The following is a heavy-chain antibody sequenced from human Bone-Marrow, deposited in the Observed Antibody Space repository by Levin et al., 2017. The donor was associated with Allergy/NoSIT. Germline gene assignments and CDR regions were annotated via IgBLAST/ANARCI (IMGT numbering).Heavy chain of an antibody. Sequence: SETLSLTCTVSGGSISSGDYYWSWIRQPPGKGLEWIGYIYYSGSTYYNPSLKSRVTISVDTSKNQFSLKLSSVTAADTAVYYCARAGSYYYGSGSYYFDYWGQGTLVTVSS. CDR3: ARAGSYYYGSGSYYFDY. J-gene: IGHJ4*02. CDR2: IYYSGST. CDR1: GGSISSGDYY. D-gene: IGHD3-10*01. V-gene: IGHV4-30-4*01.